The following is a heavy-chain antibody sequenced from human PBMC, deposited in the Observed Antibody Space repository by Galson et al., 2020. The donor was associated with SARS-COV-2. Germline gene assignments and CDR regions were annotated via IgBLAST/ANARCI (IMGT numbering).Heavy chain of an antibody. V-gene: IGHV4-39*01. D-gene: IGHD3-3*01. CDR2: IYYSGST. CDR1: AGSISSSSYY. Sequence: SETLSLTCTVSAGSISSSSYYWGWIRQPPGKGLEWIGSIYYSGSTYYNPSLKSRVTISVDTSKSQFSLKLSSVTAADTAVYYCARLVTRTITIFGVVIIWFDPWGQGTLVTVSS. J-gene: IGHJ5*02. CDR3: ARLVTRTITIFGVVIIWFDP.